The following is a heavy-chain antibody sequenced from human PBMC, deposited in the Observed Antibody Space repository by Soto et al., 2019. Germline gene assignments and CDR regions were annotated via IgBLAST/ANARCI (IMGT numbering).Heavy chain of an antibody. CDR2: IIPIFGTA. CDR3: ALWGFRDGKNSKYNYSGVDG. V-gene: IGHV1-69*01. D-gene: IGHD3-10*01. J-gene: IGHJ6*04. Sequence: VQLVQSGAEVKKPGSSVKLSCKASGGTFNRYTISWVRQAPGQGLEWMGGIIPIFGTANYAQKFQGRVAIITDESTSAAYMELRSLISEDTAVYYCALWGFRDGKNSKYNYSGVDGWGEGTPVTVTS. CDR1: GGTFNRYT.